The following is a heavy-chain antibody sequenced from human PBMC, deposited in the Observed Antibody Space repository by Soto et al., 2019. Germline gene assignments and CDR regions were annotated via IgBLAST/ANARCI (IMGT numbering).Heavy chain of an antibody. CDR1: GYTFTSFY. CDR2: MNPNSGST. D-gene: IGHD2-15*01. Sequence: ASVNVSCKSSGYTFTSFYINWVRQATGQGLEWMGWMNPNSGSTVSAQKFQGRVAMTRDTSISTAYMELSSLRSDDAAVYYRARGRGYSDGVDYWGQGTLVTVSS. J-gene: IGHJ4*02. V-gene: IGHV1-8*02. CDR3: ARGRGYSDGVDY.